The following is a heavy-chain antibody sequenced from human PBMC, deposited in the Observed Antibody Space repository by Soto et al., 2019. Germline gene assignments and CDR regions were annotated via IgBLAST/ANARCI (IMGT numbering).Heavy chain of an antibody. V-gene: IGHV3-30-3*01. J-gene: IGHJ3*02. Sequence: GGSLRLSCAASGFTFSSYAMHWVRQAPGKGLEWVAVISYDGSNKYYADSVKGRFTISRDNSKNTLYLQMNSLRAEDTAVYYCARDQGDSSGYRGDAFDIWGQGTMVTVSS. CDR2: ISYDGSNK. CDR1: GFTFSSYA. D-gene: IGHD3-22*01. CDR3: ARDQGDSSGYRGDAFDI.